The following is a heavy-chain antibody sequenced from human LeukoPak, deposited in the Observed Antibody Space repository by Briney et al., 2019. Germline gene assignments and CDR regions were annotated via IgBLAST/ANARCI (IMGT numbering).Heavy chain of an antibody. D-gene: IGHD3-9*01. CDR1: GFTVSSNY. Sequence: GGSLRLSCAASGFTVSSNYMSWVRQAPGKGLEWVSVIYSGGSTYYADSVKGRFTISRDNSKNTLYLQMNSLRAEDTAVYYCARGISSPSYYDILTGYYSPDDAFDIWGQGTMVTVSS. V-gene: IGHV3-66*01. J-gene: IGHJ3*02. CDR2: IYSGGST. CDR3: ARGISSPSYYDILTGYYSPDDAFDI.